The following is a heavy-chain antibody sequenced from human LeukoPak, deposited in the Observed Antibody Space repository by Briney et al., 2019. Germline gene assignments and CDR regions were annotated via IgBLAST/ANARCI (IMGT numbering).Heavy chain of an antibody. V-gene: IGHV3-30*18. CDR1: GFTFSSYG. Sequence: GRSLRLSCTVSGFTFSSYGLHWGCQGPGKGLGWVAVIIYDGSNRYYEVSVKGRFTSSNVNSQDQLYLEMNSLKAEDTGVYYCSKDEYSGTYCFDSWGQGTLVTVSS. CDR3: SKDEYSGTYCFDS. CDR2: IIYDGSNR. J-gene: IGHJ4*02. D-gene: IGHD1-26*01.